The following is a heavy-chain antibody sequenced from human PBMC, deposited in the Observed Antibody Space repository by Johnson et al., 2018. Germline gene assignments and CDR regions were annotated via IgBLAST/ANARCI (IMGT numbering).Heavy chain of an antibody. CDR2: ISWNSGSI. D-gene: IGHD3-22*01. CDR1: GFTFDDYA. V-gene: IGHV3-9*01. J-gene: IGHJ6*02. CDR3: AKDIYDSSGPRYYYGMDV. Sequence: VQLVESGGGLVQPGRSLRLSCAASGFTFDDYAMHWVRQAPGKGLEWVSGISWNSGSIGYADPVTGRFTIPRDNAKNSLYLQMNSLRAEDTALYYCAKDIYDSSGPRYYYGMDVWGQGTTVTVSS.